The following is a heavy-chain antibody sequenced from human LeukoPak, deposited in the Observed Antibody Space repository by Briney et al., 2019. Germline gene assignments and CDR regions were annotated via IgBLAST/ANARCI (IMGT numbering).Heavy chain of an antibody. V-gene: IGHV4-39*01. D-gene: IGHD1-7*01. CDR2: INYSGST. CDR3: ARHVVEVWNYAPYGMDV. CDR1: GGSISNRSYY. Sequence: PSETLSLTCSVSGGSISNRSYYWGWIRQPPGKGLEWIGCINYSGSTYYNPSPKSRVTMSVDTSNDQFSLKLSSVTAADRAVYYCARHVVEVWNYAPYGMDVWGQGTTVTVSS. J-gene: IGHJ6*02.